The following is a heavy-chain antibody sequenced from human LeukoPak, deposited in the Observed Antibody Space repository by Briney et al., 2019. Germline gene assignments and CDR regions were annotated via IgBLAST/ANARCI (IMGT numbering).Heavy chain of an antibody. Sequence: ASVKVSCKVSGYTLTELSMHWVRQSPGKGLEWGGGFVPEDGETIYAQKFQGRVTMTEDTATDTAYMELSSLRSEDTAVYYCATLTEGPAGSGAFDIWGQGTMVTVSS. V-gene: IGHV1-24*01. CDR2: FVPEDGET. CDR3: ATLTEGPAGSGAFDI. CDR1: GYTLTELS. J-gene: IGHJ3*02. D-gene: IGHD2-2*01.